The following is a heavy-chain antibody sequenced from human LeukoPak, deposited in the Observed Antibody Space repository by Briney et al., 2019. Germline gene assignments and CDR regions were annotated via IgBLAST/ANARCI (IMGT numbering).Heavy chain of an antibody. D-gene: IGHD3-16*01. CDR2: IIPMFGVP. J-gene: IGHJ3*01. CDR1: GGTFSNYA. V-gene: IGHV1-69*01. CDR3: VRGRVMRGTYYVAGQDALDV. Sequence: ASVKLSFKASGGTFSNYAINWVRQAPGHRLEWLGGIIPMFGVPNYAQKFQGRVTLTADESTSTAYMELSSLRSEDTAVYYCVRGRVMRGTYYVAGQDALDVWGQGTMVTVSS.